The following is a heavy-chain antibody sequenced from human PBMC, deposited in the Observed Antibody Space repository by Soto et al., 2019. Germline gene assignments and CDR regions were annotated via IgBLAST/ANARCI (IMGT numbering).Heavy chain of an antibody. Sequence: DTRKGLEWISYISSSGKTISYADSVKGRFTISRDSAKNSMYLQMNSLRAEDTAVYYCSRAQDNKRGCSTVTAFRLNRTSDL. J-gene: IGHJ2*01. CDR2: ISSSGKTI. CDR3: SRAQDNKRGCSTVTAFRLNRTSDL. D-gene: IGHD3-3*02. V-gene: IGHV3-48*03.